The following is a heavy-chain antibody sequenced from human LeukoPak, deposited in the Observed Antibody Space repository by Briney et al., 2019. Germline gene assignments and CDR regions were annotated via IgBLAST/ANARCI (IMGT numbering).Heavy chain of an antibody. CDR1: GFIFSSYD. CDR2: ISGGGDTT. CDR3: AKDSHARGVNHFDF. Sequence: GGSLRLSCATSGFIFSSYDMSRVRQAPGKGLEWVSGISGGGDTTYYADSVKGRFTIARDNSQNTLYLEMLSLRLDDTAVYYCAKDSHARGVNHFDFWGQGTLVSVSS. V-gene: IGHV3-23*01. D-gene: IGHD3-10*02. J-gene: IGHJ4*02.